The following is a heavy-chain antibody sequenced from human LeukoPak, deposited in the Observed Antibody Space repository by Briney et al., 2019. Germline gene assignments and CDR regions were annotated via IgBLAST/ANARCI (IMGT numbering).Heavy chain of an antibody. CDR1: GFTFSSYA. V-gene: IGHV3-23*01. Sequence: PGGSLRLSCAASGFTFSSYAMSWVRQAPGKGLEWVSAISGSGGSTYYADSAKGRFTISRDNSKNTLYLQMNSPRAEDTAVYYCAKDHDYDFWSGYLEHWGQGTLVTVSS. J-gene: IGHJ4*02. CDR2: ISGSGGST. CDR3: AKDHDYDFWSGYLEH. D-gene: IGHD3-3*01.